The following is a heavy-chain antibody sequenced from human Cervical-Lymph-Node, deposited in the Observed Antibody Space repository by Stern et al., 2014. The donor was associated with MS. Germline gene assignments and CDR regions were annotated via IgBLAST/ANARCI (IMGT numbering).Heavy chain of an antibody. CDR2: FNPSSGST. CDR1: GYTFTSYY. CDR3: VRASISYAMDV. V-gene: IGHV1-46*03. Sequence: VQLVQSGAEVKRPGASVKVSCKASGYTFTSYYIHWVRQAPGQGLEWMGIFNPSSGSTTYAQKFQVRVTMTRDTSPNTVYMEMSSLRSEDTAVYYCVRASISYAMDVWGQGTPVTVSS. D-gene: IGHD3-3*01. J-gene: IGHJ6*02.